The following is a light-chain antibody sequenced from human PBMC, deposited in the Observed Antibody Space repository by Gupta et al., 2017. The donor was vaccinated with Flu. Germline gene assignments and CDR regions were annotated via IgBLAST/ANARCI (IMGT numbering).Light chain of an antibody. Sequence: DIQMTQSPSSLSASVGDRVTITCRASQSISSYLNWYQQKPGKAPKLLIYAASSLQSGVPSRFSGSGSGTDFTLTISRLQPEDFATYYCQQRDSNLYTFGQGTKLEIK. V-gene: IGKV1-39*01. CDR3: QQRDSNLYT. CDR2: AAS. CDR1: QSISSY. J-gene: IGKJ2*01.